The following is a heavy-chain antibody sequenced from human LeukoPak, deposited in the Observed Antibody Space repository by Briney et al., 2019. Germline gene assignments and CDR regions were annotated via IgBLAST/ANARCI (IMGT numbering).Heavy chain of an antibody. CDR3: ARDLYYDSSGYQDY. D-gene: IGHD3-22*01. CDR2: IKQDGSEK. CDR1: GFTFSSYW. Sequence: GGSLRLSCAASGFTFSSYWMSWVRQAPGKGLEWMAKIKQDGSEKYYVDSVKGRFTISRDNAKNSLYLQMNSLRAEDTAVYYCARDLYYDSSGYQDYWGQGTLVTVSS. J-gene: IGHJ4*02. V-gene: IGHV3-7*01.